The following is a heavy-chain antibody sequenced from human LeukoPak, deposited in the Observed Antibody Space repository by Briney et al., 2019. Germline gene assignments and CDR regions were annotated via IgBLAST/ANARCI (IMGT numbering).Heavy chain of an antibody. CDR1: GFSFSTYW. V-gene: IGHV3-7*01. CDR2: IKEDGSDK. Sequence: GGSLRLSCAASGFSFSTYWMSWVRQALGKGLEWVANIKEDGSDKNYVDSVKGRFTIARDNAKNYVYLQMKSLRAEDTAVYYCARDRGFDNFDYWGQGTLVTVSS. CDR3: ARDRGFDNFDY. D-gene: IGHD3-9*01. J-gene: IGHJ4*02.